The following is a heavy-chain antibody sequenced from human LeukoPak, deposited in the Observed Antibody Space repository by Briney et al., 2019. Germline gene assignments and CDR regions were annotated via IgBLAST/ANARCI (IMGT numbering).Heavy chain of an antibody. Sequence: GGSLRLSCAASGFTFSSYAMSWVRQAPGKGLAWVSGISGSGGSTYHADSVKGRFTISRDNSRNTLHLRMNSLRAEDTAVYYCAKRSGPAGDTSVFDYWGQGTLVTVSS. D-gene: IGHD2-2*01. V-gene: IGHV3-23*01. CDR1: GFTFSSYA. CDR2: ISGSGGST. CDR3: AKRSGPAGDTSVFDY. J-gene: IGHJ4*02.